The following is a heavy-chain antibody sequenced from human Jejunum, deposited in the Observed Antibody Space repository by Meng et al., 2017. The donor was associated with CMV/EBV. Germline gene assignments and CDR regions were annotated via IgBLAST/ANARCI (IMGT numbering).Heavy chain of an antibody. D-gene: IGHD2-2*01. V-gene: IGHV3-21*01. CDR2: IRSRGNYI. J-gene: IGHJ6*02. Sequence: INWVRQAPGKGLEWVSSIRSRGNYIHNADSVKGRFTISRDNAKNSLYLQINSLRAEDTAVYFCARDLSEGYCNDTSCSYYYYFGMDVWGQGTTVTVSS. CDR3: ARDLSEGYCNDTSCSYYYYFGMDV.